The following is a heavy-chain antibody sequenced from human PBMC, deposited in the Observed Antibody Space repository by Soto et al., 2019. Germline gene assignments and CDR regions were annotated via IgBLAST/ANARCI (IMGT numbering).Heavy chain of an antibody. CDR3: AKSWSGSHGAFDM. CDR2: ISYDGSNQ. V-gene: IGHV3-30*18. J-gene: IGHJ3*02. D-gene: IGHD2-8*02. Sequence: QVQLVESGGGVVQPGRSLRLSCAASGFIFSTYGMHWVRQAPGKGLEWVAVISYDGSNQYYEDAVKGRVTISRDKSKNTLYLQMNSLRVEDPAVYYCAKSWSGSHGAFDMWGQGTMVTVSA. CDR1: GFIFSTYG.